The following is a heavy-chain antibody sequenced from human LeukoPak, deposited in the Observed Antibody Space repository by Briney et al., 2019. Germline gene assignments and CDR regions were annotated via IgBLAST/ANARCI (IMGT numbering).Heavy chain of an antibody. Sequence: GASVKVSCKASGYSFTSYWIGWVRQMPGKGLEWMGIIYPGDSDTRYSPSFQGQVTISADKSISTAYLQWSSLKASDTAMYYCARQGGLYYYDSSGSKYYFDYWGQGTLVTVSS. CDR2: IYPGDSDT. D-gene: IGHD3-22*01. CDR1: GYSFTSYW. V-gene: IGHV5-51*01. J-gene: IGHJ4*02. CDR3: ARQGGLYYYDSSGSKYYFDY.